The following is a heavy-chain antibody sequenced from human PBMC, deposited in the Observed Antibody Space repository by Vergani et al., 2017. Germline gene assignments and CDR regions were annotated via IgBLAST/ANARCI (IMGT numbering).Heavy chain of an antibody. CDR3: ARDYYDSSGYYLMADAFDI. CDR1: GFTFDDYG. J-gene: IGHJ3*02. CDR2: INWNGGST. D-gene: IGHD3-22*01. V-gene: IGHV3-20*04. Sequence: EVQLVESGGGVVRPGGSLRLSCAASGFTFDDYGMSWVRQAPGKGLEWVSGINWNGGSTGYADSVKGRFTISRDDAKNSLYLQMNSLRAEDTALYYCARDYYDSSGYYLMADAFDIWGQGTMVTVSS.